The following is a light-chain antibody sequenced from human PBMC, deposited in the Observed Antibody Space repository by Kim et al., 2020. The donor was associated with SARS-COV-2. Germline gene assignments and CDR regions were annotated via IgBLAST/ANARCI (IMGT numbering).Light chain of an antibody. V-gene: IGKV3-20*01. CDR3: HQYAGAPWT. J-gene: IGKJ1*01. CDR1: QSISTK. CDR2: GAS. Sequence: PGERGTLSCRARQSISTKLVRSQHKPGQSPRLLIYGASSRATSIPDRFSGSGSGTDFTLTITGLEPEDYAVHYCHQYAGAPWTLGQGTKVDIK.